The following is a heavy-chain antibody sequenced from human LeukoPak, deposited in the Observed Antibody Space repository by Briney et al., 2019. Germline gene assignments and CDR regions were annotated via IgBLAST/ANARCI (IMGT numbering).Heavy chain of an antibody. CDR2: IYTSGST. V-gene: IGHV4-4*07. J-gene: IGHJ5*02. Sequence: PSETLSLTCTVSGGSISNYYWTWIRQPAGKGLEWIGRIYTSGSTNYNPSLKSRVTISVDTPKNEISLKLSSVTAADTAVYYCARSPPGFDPWGQGILVTVSS. CDR1: GGSISNYY. CDR3: ARSPPGFDP.